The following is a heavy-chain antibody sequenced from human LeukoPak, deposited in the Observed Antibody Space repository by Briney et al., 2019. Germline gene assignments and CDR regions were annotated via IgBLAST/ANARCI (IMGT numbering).Heavy chain of an antibody. CDR2: ISGSGGRT. CDR1: GFTFSSYD. V-gene: IGHV3-23*01. J-gene: IGHJ6*02. CDR3: AKDYYGMDV. Sequence: GGSLRLSCAASGFTFSSYDMTWVRQAPGKGLEWVSTISGSGGRTYYADSVKGRFTISRGNSKNTLYVQMNSLRGEDTAVYYCAKDYYGMDVWGQGTTVTVSS.